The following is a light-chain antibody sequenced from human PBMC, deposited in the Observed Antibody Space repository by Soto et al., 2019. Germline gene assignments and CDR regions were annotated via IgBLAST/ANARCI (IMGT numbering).Light chain of an antibody. CDR3: QQYYSYPVT. J-gene: IGKJ3*01. CDR2: AAS. CDR1: QGISSS. Sequence: AIRMAQSPSSLSASTGDRVTITCRASQGISSSLVWYQQKPGKAPKLLIYAASTLQSGVPSRFSGSGSGTDFTLTISYLQSEDFATYYCQQYYSYPVTFGPGTKVDIK. V-gene: IGKV1-8*01.